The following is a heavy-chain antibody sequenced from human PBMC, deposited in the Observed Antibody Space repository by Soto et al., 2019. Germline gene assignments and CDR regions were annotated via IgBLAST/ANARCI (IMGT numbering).Heavy chain of an antibody. V-gene: IGHV4-31*03. Sequence: QVQLQESGPGLVKPSQTLSLTCTVSGGSISSGNYYWGWIRQHPGKGLEWIGYIYYSGSTYYNPSVKSRVTISVDTSKTQFSLKLSSVTAADTAVYYCAIMTVVVAGISNWFDPWGQGTLVSVSS. J-gene: IGHJ5*02. D-gene: IGHD2-15*01. CDR3: AIMTVVVAGISNWFDP. CDR1: GGSISSGNYY. CDR2: IYYSGST.